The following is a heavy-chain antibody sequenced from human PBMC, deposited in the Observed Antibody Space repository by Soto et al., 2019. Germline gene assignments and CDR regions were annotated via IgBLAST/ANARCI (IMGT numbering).Heavy chain of an antibody. CDR2: VNWNSGKV. J-gene: IGHJ4*02. D-gene: IGHD3-16*01. CDR1: GFKFEDYA. Sequence: EMQLVESGGGLVPPGRSLRLSCGGFGFKFEDYAMYWVRQVQGKGLEWVSYVNWNSGKVKYADSVKGRFTISRDNAKNSLYLHMTSLQRADTALYYWAKAGCSDANCHFWALESWGQGTLVSVSS. V-gene: IGHV3-9*01. CDR3: AKAGCSDANCHFWALES.